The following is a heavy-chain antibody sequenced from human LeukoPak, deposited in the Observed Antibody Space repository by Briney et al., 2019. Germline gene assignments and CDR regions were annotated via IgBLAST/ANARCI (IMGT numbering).Heavy chain of an antibody. D-gene: IGHD3-10*01. CDR2: INPSGGST. V-gene: IGHV1-46*01. Sequence: VASVKVSCKASGYTFTSYYMHWVRQAPGQGLEWMGIINPSGGSTSYAQKFQGRVTMTRDTSTSTVYMELSSLRSEDTAVYYCARDHYSVLLWFGELGAYWYFDLWGRGTLVTVSS. CDR1: GYTFTSYY. CDR3: ARDHYSVLLWFGELGAYWYFDL. J-gene: IGHJ2*01.